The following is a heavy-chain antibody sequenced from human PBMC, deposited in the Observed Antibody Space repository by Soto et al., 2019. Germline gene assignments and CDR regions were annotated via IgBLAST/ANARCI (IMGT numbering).Heavy chain of an antibody. D-gene: IGHD2-15*01. Sequence: SETLSLTCTVSGGSISSSSYYWGWIRQPPGKGLEWIGSIYYSGSTYYNPSLKSRVTISVDTSKNQFSLKLSSVTAADTAVYYCARYCSGGSCYSGRYRYGMDVWGQGTTVTVS. CDR2: IYYSGST. V-gene: IGHV4-39*01. CDR1: GGSISSSSYY. CDR3: ARYCSGGSCYSGRYRYGMDV. J-gene: IGHJ6*02.